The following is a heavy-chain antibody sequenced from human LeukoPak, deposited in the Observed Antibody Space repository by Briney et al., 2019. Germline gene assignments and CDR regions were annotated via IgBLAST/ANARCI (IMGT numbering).Heavy chain of an antibody. CDR2: IYSGGST. D-gene: IGHD6-19*01. Sequence: GGSLRLSCAASGFTVSSNYMSWVRQAPGKGLEWVSVIYSGGSTYYADSVKGRFTISRDNSKNTLYLQMNSLRAEDTAVYYCAKGDLGIAVAGTFDYWGQGTLVTVSS. V-gene: IGHV3-66*01. J-gene: IGHJ4*02. CDR1: GFTVSSNY. CDR3: AKGDLGIAVAGTFDY.